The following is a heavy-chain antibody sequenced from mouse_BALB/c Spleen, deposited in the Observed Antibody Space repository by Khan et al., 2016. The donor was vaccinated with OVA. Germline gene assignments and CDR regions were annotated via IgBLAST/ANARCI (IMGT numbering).Heavy chain of an antibody. CDR3: GKHGSSYAWLTY. V-gene: IGHV1-7*01. J-gene: IGHJ3*01. CDR2: INPSTGYT. Sequence: VQLQQSGAELAKPGASVKMSCKASGYTFTSYWMHWVKQRPGQGLEWIGYINPSTGYTDYNQRFKDKTTLTADKSSSTAFMQLSRLTSEESGVYYGGKHGSSYAWLTYWGQGTLVTVSA. D-gene: IGHD1-1*01. CDR1: GYTFTSYW.